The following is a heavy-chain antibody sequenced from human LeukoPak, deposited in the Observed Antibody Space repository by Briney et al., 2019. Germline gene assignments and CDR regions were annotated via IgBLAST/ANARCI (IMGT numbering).Heavy chain of an antibody. D-gene: IGHD3-22*01. CDR2: IYHSGIT. CDR3: ARGDDSSGYYLNFDY. J-gene: IGHJ4*02. V-gene: IGHV4-30-2*01. CDR1: GGSINNNDYY. Sequence: SETLSLTCSVSGGSINNNDYYWSWIRQPPGKGLEWIGYIYHSGITYYNPSLKSRVTISVDKSKNQFSLKLSSVTAADTAVYYCARGDDSSGYYLNFDYWGQGTLVTVSS.